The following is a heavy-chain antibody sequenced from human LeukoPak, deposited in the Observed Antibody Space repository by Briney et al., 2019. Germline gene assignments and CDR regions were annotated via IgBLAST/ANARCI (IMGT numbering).Heavy chain of an antibody. Sequence: GGSLRLSCAASGFTFSSYAMHWVRQAPGKGLEYVSAISSNGGSTYYANSVKGRFTISRDNSKNTLYLQMGSPRAEDMAVYYCARENYYYDSSGYYVFDYWGQGTLVTVSS. J-gene: IGHJ4*02. CDR1: GFTFSSYA. CDR3: ARENYYYDSSGYYVFDY. CDR2: ISSNGGST. D-gene: IGHD3-22*01. V-gene: IGHV3-64*01.